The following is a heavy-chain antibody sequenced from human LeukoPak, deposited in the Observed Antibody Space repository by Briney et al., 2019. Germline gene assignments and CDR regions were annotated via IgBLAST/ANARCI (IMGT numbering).Heavy chain of an antibody. CDR2: ISYDGSNK. Sequence: GGSLRLSCAASGFTFSSYAMHWVRQAPGKGLEWVAVISYDGSNKYYADSVKGRFTISRDNSKNTLYLQMNSLRAEDTAVYYCARDGPLRGWLQYGQAHVFDYWGQGTLVTVSS. CDR1: GFTFSSYA. D-gene: IGHD5-24*01. V-gene: IGHV3-30*04. J-gene: IGHJ4*02. CDR3: ARDGPLRGWLQYGQAHVFDY.